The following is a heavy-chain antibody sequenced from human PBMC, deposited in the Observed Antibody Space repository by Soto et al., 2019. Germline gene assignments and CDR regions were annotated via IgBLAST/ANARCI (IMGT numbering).Heavy chain of an antibody. CDR2: IYYSGST. D-gene: IGHD3-22*01. J-gene: IGHJ1*01. CDR1: GGSISSSSYY. Sequence: QLQLQESGPGLVKPSETLSLTCTVSGGSISSSSYYWGWIRQPPGKGLEWIGSIYYSGSTYYNPSLKGRVTISVDTSKNQFSLKLSSVTAADTAVYYCARHPTEYYYDSSGYYRDEYFQHWGQGTLVTVSS. CDR3: ARHPTEYYYDSSGYYRDEYFQH. V-gene: IGHV4-39*01.